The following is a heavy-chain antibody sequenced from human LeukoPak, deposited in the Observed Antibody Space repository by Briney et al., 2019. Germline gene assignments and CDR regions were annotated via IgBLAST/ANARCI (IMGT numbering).Heavy chain of an antibody. CDR1: GGSISTSSYY. J-gene: IGHJ3*02. V-gene: IGHV4-39*07. Sequence: SETLSLTCTVSGGSISTSSYYWGRVRQPPGKGLEWIGNIFYSWSTYYSPSLKSRVTITLDTSRNQFSLKLNSVTAADTAVYYCAKSNGSGLVDIWGQGTMVTVSS. CDR2: IFYSWST. CDR3: AKSNGSGLVDI. D-gene: IGHD3-10*01.